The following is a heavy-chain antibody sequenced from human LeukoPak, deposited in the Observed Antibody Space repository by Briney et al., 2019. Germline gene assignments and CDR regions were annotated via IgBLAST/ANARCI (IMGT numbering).Heavy chain of an antibody. V-gene: IGHV4-59*10. J-gene: IGHJ4*02. CDR1: GGSFSGYY. CDR3: AREMGITIFGVVILYYFDY. Sequence: PSETLSLTCAVYGGSFSGYYWSWIRQPPGKGLEWIGRIYTSGSTNYNPSLKSRVTMSVDTSKNQFSLKLSSVTAADTAVYYCAREMGITIFGVVILYYFDYWGQGTLVTVSS. D-gene: IGHD3-3*01. CDR2: IYTSGST.